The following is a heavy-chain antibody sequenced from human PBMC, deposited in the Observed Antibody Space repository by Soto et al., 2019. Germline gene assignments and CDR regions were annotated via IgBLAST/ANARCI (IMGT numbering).Heavy chain of an antibody. Sequence: GGSLRLSCAASGFTFSSFAMSWVRQAPEKGLEWVTGISGSGRSTFYADSVKGRFTISRDNSKNTLYLQMNSLRAEDTAVYYCAKDTYYHDSSGYYVFDYWGQGTLVTVSS. CDR1: GFTFSSFA. J-gene: IGHJ4*02. CDR3: AKDTYYHDSSGYYVFDY. V-gene: IGHV3-23*01. CDR2: ISGSGRST. D-gene: IGHD3-22*01.